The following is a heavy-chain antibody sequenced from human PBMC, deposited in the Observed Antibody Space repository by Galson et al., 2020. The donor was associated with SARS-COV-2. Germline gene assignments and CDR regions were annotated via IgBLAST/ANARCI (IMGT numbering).Heavy chain of an antibody. J-gene: IGHJ4*02. V-gene: IGHV4-30-4*07. CDR2: IYYSGIT. CDR3: ARAGGVGYCSSNMCLVFDY. CDR1: GGSISSGGYS. D-gene: IGHD2-2*01. Sequence: SGGSISSGGYSWSWIRQSPGKGLEWIGYIYYSGITHYNPSLKSRITISVDMSKNHFSLKLSSVTAADTALYYCARAGGVGYCSSNMCLVFDYWGQGTLVTVSS.